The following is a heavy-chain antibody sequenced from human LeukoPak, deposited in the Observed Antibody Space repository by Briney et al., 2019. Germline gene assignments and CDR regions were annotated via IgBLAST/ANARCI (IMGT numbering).Heavy chain of an antibody. V-gene: IGHV3-7*01. CDR3: AKGGRGNGEVY. CDR2: IKQDGSEK. D-gene: IGHD2-8*01. CDR1: VFTFSSYW. Sequence: GGSLRLSCAVSVFTFSSYWMNWVRQAPGKGLEWVANIKQDGSEKNYVDSVKGRFTISRDNAKSSLFLQMNDLRAEDTAVHYCAKGGRGNGEVYWGQGTLVTVSS. J-gene: IGHJ4*02.